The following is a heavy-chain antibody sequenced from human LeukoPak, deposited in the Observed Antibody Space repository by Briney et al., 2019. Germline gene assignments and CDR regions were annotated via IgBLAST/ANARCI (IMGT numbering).Heavy chain of an antibody. J-gene: IGHJ3*02. CDR3: ASSRGGDAFDI. CDR2: ISAYNGNT. V-gene: IGHV1-18*01. CDR1: NYTFTAYG. Sequence: ASVKVSCKTFNYTFTAYGISWVRQAPGQGLEWMGWISAYNGNTNYAQKLQGRVTMTTDTSTSTAYMELRSLRSDDTAVYYCASSRGGDAFDIWGQGTMVTVSS.